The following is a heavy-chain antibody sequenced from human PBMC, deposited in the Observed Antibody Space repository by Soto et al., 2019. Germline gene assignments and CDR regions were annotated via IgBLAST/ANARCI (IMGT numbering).Heavy chain of an antibody. CDR3: AREKVGYFDY. J-gene: IGHJ4*02. V-gene: IGHV1-8*01. CDR1: GYTFTSCD. CDR2: MNPNSGNT. Sequence: ASVKVSCKASGYTFTSCDSSWVRQATGQGLEWMGWMNPNSGNTGYAQKFQGRVTMTRNTSISTAYMELSSLRSEDTAVYYCAREKVGYFDYWGQGTLVTVSS.